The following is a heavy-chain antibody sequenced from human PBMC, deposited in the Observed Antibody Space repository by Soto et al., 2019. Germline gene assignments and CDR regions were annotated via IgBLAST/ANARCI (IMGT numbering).Heavy chain of an antibody. CDR3: ARGGGVGVAGSAAFDM. D-gene: IGHD3-3*01. CDR2: INPATGAA. Sequence: QLHLVQSGAVVKKPGASVTVSCSASGYPVTAYYMHWVRQAPGRGLEWMGGINPATGAAKYTQTFRGRVTMTRDTSTSTVFIELSGLTSEDTAVFYCARGGGVGVAGSAAFDMWGQGTLVTVSS. J-gene: IGHJ3*02. V-gene: IGHV1-2*02. CDR1: GYPVTAYY.